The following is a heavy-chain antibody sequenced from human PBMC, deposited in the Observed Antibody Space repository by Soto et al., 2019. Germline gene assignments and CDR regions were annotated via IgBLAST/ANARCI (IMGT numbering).Heavy chain of an antibody. D-gene: IGHD6-13*01. J-gene: IGHJ5*02. CDR2: ISAYNGNT. V-gene: IGHV1-18*01. Sequence: ASVKVSCKASGYTFTSYVISWVRHAPGQGLEWMGWISAYNGNTNYAQKLQGRVTMTTDTSTSTAYMELRSLRSDDTAVYYCARDQAGLREQQLRIRFDPWGQGTLVTVSS. CDR3: ARDQAGLREQQLRIRFDP. CDR1: GYTFTSYV.